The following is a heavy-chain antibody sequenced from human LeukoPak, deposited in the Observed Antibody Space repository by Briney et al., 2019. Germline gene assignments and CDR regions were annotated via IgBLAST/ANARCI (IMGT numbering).Heavy chain of an antibody. V-gene: IGHV4-4*02. Sequence: GSLRLSCTVSGFTFSNAWMSWVRQPPGQGLEWIGEISLSGYTGFNPSLRSRVTMSLDQSKNHLSLNLASVTAADTAVYYCSRERGPFSPFGHWGQGILVTVTS. CDR1: GFTFSNAW. CDR3: SRERGPFSPFGH. CDR2: ISLSGYT. J-gene: IGHJ4*02.